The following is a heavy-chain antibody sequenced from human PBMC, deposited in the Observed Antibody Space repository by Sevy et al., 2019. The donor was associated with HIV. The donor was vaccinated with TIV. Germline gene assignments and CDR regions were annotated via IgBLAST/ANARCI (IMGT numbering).Heavy chain of an antibody. CDR2: FDPQNGET. V-gene: IGHV1-24*01. J-gene: IGHJ5*02. D-gene: IGHD2-15*01. CDR1: GYTLTKLS. Sequence: ASVKVSCKVSGYTLTKLSIHWVRQPPGKGLEGMGDFDPQNGETIYAERFQGRLTLTEDTSTDMVYMELSSLTSDDTAVYYGAAVGLRYFSGSSAYQGDWFDPWGQGTLVTVSS. CDR3: AAVGLRYFSGSSAYQGDWFDP.